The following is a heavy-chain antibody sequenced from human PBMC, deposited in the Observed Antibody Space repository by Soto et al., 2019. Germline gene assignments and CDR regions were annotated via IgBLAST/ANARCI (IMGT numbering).Heavy chain of an antibody. CDR1: GFSFSGYW. CDR3: ARDAFGLPAAGTSLDN. V-gene: IGHV3-74*01. CDR2: IHNDGSRT. D-gene: IGHD6-13*01. Sequence: GGSLRLSCAASGFSFSGYWMQWVRQAPGKGLMWVSRIHNDGSRTDYADSVKGRFTVSRDNSKITLYLEMNSLKADDTAVYYCARDAFGLPAAGTSLDNWGQGTLVTVSS. J-gene: IGHJ4*02.